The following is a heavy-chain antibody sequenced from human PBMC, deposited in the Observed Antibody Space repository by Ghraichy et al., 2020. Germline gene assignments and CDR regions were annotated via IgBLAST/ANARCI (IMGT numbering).Heavy chain of an antibody. CDR3: TTAMVRGVTPLN. CDR2: IKSKTDGGTT. Sequence: GESLNISCAASGFTFSNAWMSWVRQAPGKGLEWVGRIKSKTDGGTTDYAAPVKGRFTISRDDSKNTLYLQMNSLKTEDTAVYYCTTAMVRGVTPLNWGQGTLVTVSS. V-gene: IGHV3-15*01. D-gene: IGHD3-10*01. CDR1: GFTFSNAW. J-gene: IGHJ1*01.